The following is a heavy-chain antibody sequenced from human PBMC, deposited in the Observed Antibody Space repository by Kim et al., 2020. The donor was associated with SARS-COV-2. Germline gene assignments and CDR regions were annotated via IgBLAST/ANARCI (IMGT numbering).Heavy chain of an antibody. Sequence: SETLSLTCTVSGGSISSYYWSWIRQPPGKGLEWIGYIYYSGSTNYNPSLKSRVTISVDTSKNQFSLKLSSVTAADTAVYYCAGSSSSVDWFDPWGQGTLV. J-gene: IGHJ5*02. CDR1: GGSISSYY. D-gene: IGHD6-6*01. CDR2: IYYSGST. CDR3: AGSSSSVDWFDP. V-gene: IGHV4-59*08.